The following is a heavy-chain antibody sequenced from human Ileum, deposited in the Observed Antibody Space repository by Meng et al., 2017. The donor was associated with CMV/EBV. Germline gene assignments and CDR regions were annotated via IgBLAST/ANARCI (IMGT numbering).Heavy chain of an antibody. CDR3: ARVGSSSSWARGAFDI. D-gene: IGHD6-6*01. J-gene: IGHJ3*02. V-gene: IGHV3-7*04. Sequence: GGSLRLSCAVSGFTFSAYWMTWVRQAPGKGLECLANINQDGTEKYYDDSVKGRFTISRENAENSVYLHMNSLSTEDTAVYYCARVGSSSSWARGAFDIWGQGTMVTVSS. CDR1: GFTFSAYW. CDR2: INQDGTEK.